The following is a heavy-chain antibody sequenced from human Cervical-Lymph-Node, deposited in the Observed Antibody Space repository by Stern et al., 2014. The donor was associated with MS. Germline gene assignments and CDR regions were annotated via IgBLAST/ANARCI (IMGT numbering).Heavy chain of an antibody. J-gene: IGHJ3*01. CDR3: VLPSTVSTAAFDV. V-gene: IGHV1-69*06. D-gene: IGHD5/OR15-5a*01. Sequence: QVQLVESGAEVKKPGSSVKVSCKASGGTFSTFSINWVRQVPGQSLEWMGGIIPIFDTPNFAQKFQSRVTITADSSTSTVYMALNSLRFDDTAVYYCVLPSTVSTAAFDVWGRGTMVTVSS. CDR1: GGTFSTFS. CDR2: IIPIFDTP.